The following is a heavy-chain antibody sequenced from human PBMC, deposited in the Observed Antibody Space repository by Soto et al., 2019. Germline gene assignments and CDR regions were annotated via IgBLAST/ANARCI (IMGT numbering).Heavy chain of an antibody. J-gene: IGHJ3*02. V-gene: IGHV4-61*01. D-gene: IGHD2-15*01. CDR1: GGSVSSGSYY. CDR2: IYYRGRT. CDR3: ARGSGPNDAFDI. Sequence: QVQLQESGPGLVKPSETLSLTCTVSGGSVSSGSYYWSWIRQPPGKGLEWIAYIYYRGRTNYNPSLKSRVTISIDTSKTPFSLKLSSVTAADTAVYYCARGSGPNDAFDIWGQGTMCTVSS.